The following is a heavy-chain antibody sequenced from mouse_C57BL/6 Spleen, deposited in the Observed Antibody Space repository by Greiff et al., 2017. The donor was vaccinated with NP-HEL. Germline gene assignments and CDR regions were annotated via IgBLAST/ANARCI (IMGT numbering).Heavy chain of an antibody. Sequence: AQLQQPGAELVKPGASVKLSCKASGYTFTSYWMHWVKQRPGRGLEWIGRIDPNSGGTKYNEKFKSKATLTVDKPSSTAYMQLSSLTSEDSAVYYCAYYYGSSYWYFDVWGTGTTVTVSS. D-gene: IGHD1-1*01. V-gene: IGHV1-72*01. J-gene: IGHJ1*03. CDR1: GYTFTSYW. CDR2: IDPNSGGT. CDR3: AYYYGSSYWYFDV.